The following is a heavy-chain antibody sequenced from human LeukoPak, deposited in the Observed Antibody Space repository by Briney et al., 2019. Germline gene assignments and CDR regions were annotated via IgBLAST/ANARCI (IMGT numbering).Heavy chain of an antibody. CDR3: AKGPAGARLYWFDP. V-gene: IGHV3-53*01. Sequence: GGSLRLSCAASGFTVSSNYMSWVRQAPGKGLEWVSVIYSGGSTYYADSVKGRFTISRDNSKNTLYLQMNSLRAEDTAVYYCAKGPAGARLYWFDPWGQGTLVTVSS. J-gene: IGHJ5*02. CDR2: IYSGGST. CDR1: GFTVSSNY. D-gene: IGHD1-26*01.